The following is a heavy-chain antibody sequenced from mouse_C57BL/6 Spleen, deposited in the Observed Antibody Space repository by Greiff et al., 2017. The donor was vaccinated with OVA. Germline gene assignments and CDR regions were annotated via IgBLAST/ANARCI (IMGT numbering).Heavy chain of an antibody. J-gene: IGHJ2*01. Sequence: VQLQQSGPGLVKPSQSLSLTCSVTGYSITSGYYWNWIRQFPGNKLEWMGYISYDGSNNYNPSLKNRISITRDTSKNQFFLKLNSVTTEDTATYYCARDDYDPWYFDYWGQGTTLTVSS. CDR3: ARDDYDPWYFDY. CDR1: GYSITSGYY. CDR2: ISYDGSN. D-gene: IGHD2-4*01. V-gene: IGHV3-6*01.